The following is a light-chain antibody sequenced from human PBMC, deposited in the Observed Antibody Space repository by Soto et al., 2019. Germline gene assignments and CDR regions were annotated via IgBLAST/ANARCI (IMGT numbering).Light chain of an antibody. CDR3: QQYSDSPPT. J-gene: IGKJ1*01. CDR1: QRVSSRY. CDR2: GAS. V-gene: IGKV3-20*01. Sequence: IVLPQLPGTLSPNPGAKAPLSCRASQRVSSRYLAWYQQKPGQAPSLLIFGASNRATGIPDRFSGSGSGTDFNFTIGRLEPEDFAMYYCQQYSDSPPTFGQGTKVDIK.